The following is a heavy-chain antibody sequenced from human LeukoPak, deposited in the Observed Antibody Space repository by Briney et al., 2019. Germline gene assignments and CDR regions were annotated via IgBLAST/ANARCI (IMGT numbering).Heavy chain of an antibody. Sequence: SETLSLTCTVSGGSISSSSYYWGWIRQPPGKGLEWIGSIYYSGSTYYNPSLKSRVTISVDTSKHQFSLQLNSVTPEDTAVYYCARENPFNSGTYEVHYYYYYYMDVWGKGTTVTISS. D-gene: IGHD1-26*01. CDR1: GGSISSSSYY. V-gene: IGHV4-39*07. CDR3: ARENPFNSGTYEVHYYYYYYMDV. CDR2: IYYSGST. J-gene: IGHJ6*03.